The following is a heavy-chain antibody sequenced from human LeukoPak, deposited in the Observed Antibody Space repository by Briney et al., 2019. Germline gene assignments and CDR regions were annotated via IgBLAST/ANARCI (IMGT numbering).Heavy chain of an antibody. V-gene: IGHV3-30-3*01. CDR2: ISCDGNTK. Sequence: GGSLRLSCAASAFNFRRYAMHWVRQAPGKGLEWVAVISCDGNTKYYADSVKGRFSMSRDNSKNTLYVQMNSLRSEDTAVHYCTRELSSNGRRDYFDFWGQGTLVTVSS. CDR1: AFNFRRYA. CDR3: TRELSSNGRRDYFDF. D-gene: IGHD1-26*01. J-gene: IGHJ4*02.